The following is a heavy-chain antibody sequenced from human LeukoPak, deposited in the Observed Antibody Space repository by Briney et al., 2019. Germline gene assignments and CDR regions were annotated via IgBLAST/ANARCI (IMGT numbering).Heavy chain of an antibody. CDR1: GFTFSSYA. D-gene: IGHD3-10*01. CDR3: ARDSEAMVRGVINAFDI. CDR2: ISYDGSNK. J-gene: IGHJ3*02. Sequence: PGRSLRLSCAASGFTFSSYAMHWVRQAPGKGLEWVAVISYDGSNKYYADSVKGRFTISRDNSKNTLHLQMNSLRAEDTAVYYCARDSEAMVRGVINAFDIWGQGTMVTVSS. V-gene: IGHV3-30*04.